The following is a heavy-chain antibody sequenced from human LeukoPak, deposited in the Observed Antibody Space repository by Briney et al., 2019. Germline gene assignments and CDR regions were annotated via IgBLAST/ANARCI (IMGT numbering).Heavy chain of an antibody. CDR1: GFTFSSYS. CDR2: IYGDDET. D-gene: IGHD1/OR15-1a*01. J-gene: IGHJ6*02. CDR3: AREAVMPVAPVKIGTSDRPLYEYYGLDV. V-gene: IGHV3-53*01. Sequence: GGSLRLSCAASGFTFSSYSMNWVRQAPGQGLEWVSVIYGDDETNYPDSVKGRFTISRDNSKNTLYLQMNSLRADDTAVYYCAREAVMPVAPVKIGTSDRPLYEYYGLDVWGQGTTVTVS.